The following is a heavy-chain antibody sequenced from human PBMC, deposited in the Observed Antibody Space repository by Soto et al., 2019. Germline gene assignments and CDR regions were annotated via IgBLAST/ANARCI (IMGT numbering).Heavy chain of an antibody. D-gene: IGHD5-12*01. CDR1: GFTFSSYG. CDR2: ISSSGSTI. CDR3: ARVSYMVATFD. J-gene: IGHJ4*02. Sequence: PVGSLRLSCAASGFTFSSYGMNWVRQAPGKGLEWVSYISSSGSTIYYADSVKGRFTISRDNAKNSLYLQMNSLRAEDTAVYYCARVSYMVATFDWGQGTLVTVSS. V-gene: IGHV3-48*04.